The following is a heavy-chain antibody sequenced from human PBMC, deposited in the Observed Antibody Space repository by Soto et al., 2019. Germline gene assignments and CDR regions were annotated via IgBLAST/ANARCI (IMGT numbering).Heavy chain of an antibody. CDR2: IFYNGIT. V-gene: IGHV4-39*02. D-gene: IGHD1-1*01. CDR1: GGSVCSMSHS. J-gene: IGHJ4*02. CDR3: ARLVTGTQYDLDV. Sequence: SESLSLSCTVSGGSVCSMSHSWGWIRQSPGQGLEWIGNIFYNGITYYNPSLKSRVTISADTSKNHFSLKLRSVTVADTAAYSCARLVTGTQYDLDVWGQGSLVTVSS.